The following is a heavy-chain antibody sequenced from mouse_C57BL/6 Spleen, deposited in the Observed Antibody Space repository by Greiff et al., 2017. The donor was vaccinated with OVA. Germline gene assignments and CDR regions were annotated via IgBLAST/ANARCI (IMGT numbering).Heavy chain of an antibody. Sequence: QVQLKESGPELVKPGASVKISCKASGYAFSSSWMNWVKQRPGKGLEWIGRIYPGDGDTNYNGKFKGKATLTADKSSSTAYMQLSSLTSEDSAVYFCAREWDDWYFDVWGTGTTVTVSS. CDR2: IYPGDGDT. D-gene: IGHD4-1*01. J-gene: IGHJ1*03. V-gene: IGHV1-82*01. CDR3: AREWDDWYFDV. CDR1: GYAFSSSW.